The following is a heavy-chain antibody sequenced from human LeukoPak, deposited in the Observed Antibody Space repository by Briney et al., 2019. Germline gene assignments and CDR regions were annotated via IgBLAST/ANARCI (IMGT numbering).Heavy chain of an antibody. J-gene: IGHJ4*02. D-gene: IGHD6-19*01. CDR3: ARFRDSSSAYYFDY. V-gene: IGHV5-51*01. CDR1: GYTFTSHW. Sequence: GESLKISCKASGYTFTSHWIGWVRQTPGKGLEWMGIIYPGDSDTRYSPSFQGQVTISADKSNSTAYLQWSSLKASDTAMYHCARFRDSSSAYYFDYWGQGTLVTVSS. CDR2: IYPGDSDT.